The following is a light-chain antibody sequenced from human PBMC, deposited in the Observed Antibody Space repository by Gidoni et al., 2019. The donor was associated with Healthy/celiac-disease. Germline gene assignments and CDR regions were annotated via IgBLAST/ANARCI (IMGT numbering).Light chain of an antibody. CDR1: SSDVGSYNL. CDR3: FSSASTTPLV. J-gene: IGLJ2*01. V-gene: IGLV2-23*01. CDR2: KGS. Sequence: QSALTQPASASGSPGQAITISCTGTSSDVGSYNLVPWYQQHPGKTPKLMIYKGSKRPSGVSHRFSGSKSGNTASLTIFALQAADEAHYYCFSSASTTPLVFGGGTKLTVL.